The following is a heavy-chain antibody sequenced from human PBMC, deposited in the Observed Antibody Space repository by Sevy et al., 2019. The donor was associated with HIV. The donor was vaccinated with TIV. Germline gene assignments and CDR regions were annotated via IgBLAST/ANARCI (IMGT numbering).Heavy chain of an antibody. CDR2: ISGGGTNT. Sequence: GGSLRLSCAAPGFTFSDYAMNWVRQAPGEGLEWVSWISGGGTNTFSIDSLKGRFTISRDNSKNTLYLQINSLRAEDTAVYYCAKDTYASGSSWGFDYWGQGALVTVSS. CDR3: AKDTYASGSSWGFDY. J-gene: IGHJ4*02. D-gene: IGHD3-10*01. CDR1: GFTFSDYA. V-gene: IGHV3-23*01.